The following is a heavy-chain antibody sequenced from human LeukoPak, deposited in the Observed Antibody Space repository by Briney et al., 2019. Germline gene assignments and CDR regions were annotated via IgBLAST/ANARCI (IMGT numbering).Heavy chain of an antibody. Sequence: SETLSLTCAVYGGSFSGYYWSWIRQPPGKGLEWIGEINHSGSTNYNPSLKGRVTISVDTSKNQFSLKLSSVTAADTAVYYCARVLRFLEWLSNNWFDPWGQGTLVTVSS. D-gene: IGHD3-3*01. CDR1: GGSFSGYY. CDR3: ARVLRFLEWLSNNWFDP. J-gene: IGHJ5*02. V-gene: IGHV4-34*01. CDR2: INHSGST.